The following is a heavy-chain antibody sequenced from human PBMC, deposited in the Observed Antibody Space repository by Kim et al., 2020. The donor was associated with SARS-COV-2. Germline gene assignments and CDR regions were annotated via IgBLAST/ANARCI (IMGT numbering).Heavy chain of an antibody. Sequence: GGSLRLSCAASGFTFSSYAMSWVRQAPGKGLEWVSGISMSGGSTYYADSVKGRFTISRVNSKNTLYLQMNSLRAEDTAVYYCAKSAISMFRGNFDYWGQGTLVTVSS. CDR3: AKSAISMFRGNFDY. J-gene: IGHJ4*02. D-gene: IGHD3-10*01. CDR1: GFTFSSYA. V-gene: IGHV3-23*01. CDR2: ISMSGGST.